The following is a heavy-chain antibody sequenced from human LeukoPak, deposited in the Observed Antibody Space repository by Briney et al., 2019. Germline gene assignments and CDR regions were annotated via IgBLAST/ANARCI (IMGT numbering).Heavy chain of an antibody. J-gene: IGHJ6*02. Sequence: GASVKVSCKASGYTFTGDYMHWVRQAPGQGLEWMRWINPNSGGTNYAQKFQGRVTMTRDTSISTAYMELSRLRSDDTAVYYCARPNYYDSSGSYGMDVWGQGTTVTVSS. CDR1: GYTFTGDY. CDR3: ARPNYYDSSGSYGMDV. D-gene: IGHD3-22*01. CDR2: INPNSGGT. V-gene: IGHV1-2*02.